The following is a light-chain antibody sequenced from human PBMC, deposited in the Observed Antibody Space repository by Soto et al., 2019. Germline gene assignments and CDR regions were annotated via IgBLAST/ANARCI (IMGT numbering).Light chain of an antibody. Sequence: EIVLTQSPGILSLSPGERATLSCRASQSVSSSYLAWYQQKPGQAPRLVIHGASSRATGIPDRFSGSGSGTDFILTISRLEPEDFAVYYCQRYGSSPLYTFGQGTKLEIK. J-gene: IGKJ2*01. CDR1: QSVSSSY. V-gene: IGKV3-20*01. CDR2: GAS. CDR3: QRYGSSPLYT.